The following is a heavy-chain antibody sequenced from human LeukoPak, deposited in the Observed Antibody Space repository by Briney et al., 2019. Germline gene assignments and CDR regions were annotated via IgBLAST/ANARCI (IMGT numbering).Heavy chain of an antibody. D-gene: IGHD6-6*01. J-gene: IGHJ6*03. CDR3: ARGSSSSSGSHYYYYYYMDV. Sequence: ASVKVSCKASGGTFSSYAISWVRQAPGQGLEWMGGIIPIFGTANYAQKFQGRVTITTDESTSTAYMELSSLRSEDTAVYYCARGSSSSSGSHYYYYYYMDVWGKGTTVTVSS. V-gene: IGHV1-69*05. CDR1: GGTFSSYA. CDR2: IIPIFGTA.